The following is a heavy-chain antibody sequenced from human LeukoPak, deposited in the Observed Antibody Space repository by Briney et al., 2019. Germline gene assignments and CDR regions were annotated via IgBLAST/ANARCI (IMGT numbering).Heavy chain of an antibody. CDR2: ISPSGGST. V-gene: IGHV1-46*01. Sequence: ASVKVSCKASGYTFTSYYMHWVRQAPGQGLEWMGIISPSGGSTSYAQKFQGRVTMTRDMSTSTVYMELSSLRSEDTAVYYCARDIYDSSGYYYIWFDPWGQGTLVTVSS. D-gene: IGHD3-22*01. CDR1: GYTFTSYY. CDR3: ARDIYDSSGYYYIWFDP. J-gene: IGHJ5*02.